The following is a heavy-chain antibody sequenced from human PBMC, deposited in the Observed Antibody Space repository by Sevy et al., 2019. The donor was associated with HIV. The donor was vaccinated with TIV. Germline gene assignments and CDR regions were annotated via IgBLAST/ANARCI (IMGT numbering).Heavy chain of an antibody. Sequence: ASVKVSCKASGGTFSSYAISWVRQAPGRGLEWMGGIIPIFGTANYAQKFQGRVTITADESTSTAYMELSSLRSEDTAVYYCARDQAVAGSPLDYYYGMDVWGQGTTVTVSS. V-gene: IGHV1-69*13. J-gene: IGHJ6*02. D-gene: IGHD6-19*01. CDR2: IIPIFGTA. CDR1: GGTFSSYA. CDR3: ARDQAVAGSPLDYYYGMDV.